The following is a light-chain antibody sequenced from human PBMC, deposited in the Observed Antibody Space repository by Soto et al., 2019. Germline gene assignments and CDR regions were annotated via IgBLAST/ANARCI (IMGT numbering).Light chain of an antibody. CDR2: ATS. Sequence: DIQMTQFPSSLSASVGDRVTITCRASQGISKYVAWYQQKPGKVPKLLIYATSTLQSEVPSRFSASGSGTDFTLTISSLQPEDVATYYCQQYYSYLFTFGPGTKVDIK. CDR1: QGISKY. V-gene: IGKV1-27*01. J-gene: IGKJ3*01. CDR3: QQYYSYLFT.